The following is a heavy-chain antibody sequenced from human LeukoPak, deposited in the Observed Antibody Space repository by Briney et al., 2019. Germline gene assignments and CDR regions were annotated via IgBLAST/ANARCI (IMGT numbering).Heavy chain of an antibody. CDR2: IYHNGGT. CDR1: RGSIGSNY. CDR3: ARSLTPGNWFDP. V-gene: IGHV4-59*01. D-gene: IGHD1-14*01. Sequence: ETLSLTCTVSRGSIGSNYWSWIRQPPGKGLEWIGYIYHNGGTAYNPSLKSRVTISVDTSKNQFSLKLSSVTAADTAVYYCARSLTPGNWFDPWGQGTLVTVSS. J-gene: IGHJ5*02.